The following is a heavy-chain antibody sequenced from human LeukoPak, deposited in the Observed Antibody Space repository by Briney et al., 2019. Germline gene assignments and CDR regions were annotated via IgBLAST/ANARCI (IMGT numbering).Heavy chain of an antibody. CDR3: AKASIARGSIDY. CDR2: IICSGSST. CDR1: GFTFSSYA. Sequence: QPGGSLRLSCAASGFTFSSYAMSWVRQAPGKGLEWVYSIICSGSSTYYPLSVNFRFTISRDNSKNTLYLQMNSLRAEDTAVYYCAKASIARGSIDYWGQGTLVTVSS. J-gene: IGHJ4*02. V-gene: IGHV3-23*01. D-gene: IGHD2-21*01.